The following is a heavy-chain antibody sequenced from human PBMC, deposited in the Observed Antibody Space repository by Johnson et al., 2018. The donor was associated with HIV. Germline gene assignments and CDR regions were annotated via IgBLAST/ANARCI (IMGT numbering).Heavy chain of an antibody. CDR2: INWNGGRI. CDR3: ARVKEMAVTSDAFDI. D-gene: IGHD5-24*01. Sequence: VQLVESGGDLVQPGGSLRLSCTISGFIFDDYGMNWVRQAPGKGLEWVSGINWNGGRIGYADSVKGRFTISRDNSKNTLYLQMNSLRAEDTAVYYCARVKEMAVTSDAFDIWGQGTMVTVSS. CDR1: GFIFDDYG. J-gene: IGHJ3*02. V-gene: IGHV3-20*04.